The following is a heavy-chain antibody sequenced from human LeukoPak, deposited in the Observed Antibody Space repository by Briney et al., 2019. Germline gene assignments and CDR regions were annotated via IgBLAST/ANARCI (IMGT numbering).Heavy chain of an antibody. CDR3: ARVIHYSSGWPDY. D-gene: IGHD6-19*01. J-gene: IGHJ4*01. V-gene: IGHV3-23*01. Sequence: GGSLRLSCAASGVTFSSYTMSWVRQAPGKGLEWVSTITTSDGNTYYADSVKGRFTVSRDNSKNTLYLQMNSLRAEDTAVYYCARVIHYSSGWPDYWGHGTLVTVSS. CDR1: GVTFSSYT. CDR2: ITTSDGNT.